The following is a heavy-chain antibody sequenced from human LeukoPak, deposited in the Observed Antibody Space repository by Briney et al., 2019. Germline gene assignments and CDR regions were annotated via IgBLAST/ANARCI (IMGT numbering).Heavy chain of an antibody. CDR3: ARALTSLPGINWFDP. CDR2: INHSGST. V-gene: IGHV4-34*01. Sequence: SETLSLTCAVYGGSFSGYYWSWIRQPPGKGLEWIGEINHSGSTNYNPSLKSRVTISVDTSKNQFSLKLSSVTAADTAVYYCARALTSLPGINWFDPWGQGTRVTVSS. CDR1: GGSFSGYY. J-gene: IGHJ5*02. D-gene: IGHD7-27*01.